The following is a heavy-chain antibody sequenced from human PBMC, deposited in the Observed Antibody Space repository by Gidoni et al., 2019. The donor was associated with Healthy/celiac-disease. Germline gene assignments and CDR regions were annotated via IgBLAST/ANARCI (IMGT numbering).Heavy chain of an antibody. D-gene: IGHD2-2*01. V-gene: IGHV4-39*01. Sequence: QLQLQESGPGLVKPSGTLSLTCTVSGGSISSSSYYWGWIRQPPGKGLEWIWSIYDSGSTYYNTSLKSRVTISVDTSKNQFSLKLSYVTAAETAVYYWARRGVGCSSTSCYLPNYYYYYMDVWGKGTTVTVSS. CDR1: GGSISSSSYY. J-gene: IGHJ6*03. CDR2: IYDSGST. CDR3: ARRGVGCSSTSCYLPNYYYYYMDV.